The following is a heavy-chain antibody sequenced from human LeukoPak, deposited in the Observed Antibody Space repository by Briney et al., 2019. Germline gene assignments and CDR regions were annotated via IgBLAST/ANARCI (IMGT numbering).Heavy chain of an antibody. Sequence: SETLSLTCAGYGGSFGGCYGRWVRQPPGKGREWSGEINNSGSTNYNPSLKSRVTISVDTSKNQFSLKLSSVTAADTAVYYCARGRGWELRTRYYFDYWGQGTLVTVSS. CDR2: INNSGST. CDR1: GGSFGGCY. J-gene: IGHJ4*02. D-gene: IGHD1-26*01. CDR3: ARGRGWELRTRYYFDY. V-gene: IGHV4-34*01.